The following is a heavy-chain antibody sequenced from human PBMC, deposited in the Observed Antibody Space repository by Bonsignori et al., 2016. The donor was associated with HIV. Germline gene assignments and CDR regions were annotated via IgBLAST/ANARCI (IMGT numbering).Heavy chain of an antibody. V-gene: IGHV4-34*01. CDR2: INHSGST. CDR3: ARGGGRYCSGGSCYSRPRGRDAFDI. D-gene: IGHD2-15*01. J-gene: IGHJ3*02. Sequence: WIRQPPGKGLEWIGEINHSGSTNYNPSLKSRVTISVDTSKNQFSLKLSSVTAADTAVYYCARGGGRYCSGGSCYSRPRGRDAFDIWGQGTMVTVSS.